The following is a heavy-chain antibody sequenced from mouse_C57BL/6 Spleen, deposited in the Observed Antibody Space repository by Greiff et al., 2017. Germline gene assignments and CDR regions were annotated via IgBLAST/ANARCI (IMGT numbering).Heavy chain of an antibody. CDR3: ARLYDYDEYAMDY. CDR2: ISNGGGST. Sequence: EVQLVESGGGLVQPGGSLKLSCAASGFTFSDYYMYWVRQTPEKRLEWVAYISNGGGSTYYPDTVKGRFTISRDNAKNTLYLQMSRRKSEDTAMYYCARLYDYDEYAMDYWGQGTSVTVSS. V-gene: IGHV5-12*01. D-gene: IGHD2-4*01. J-gene: IGHJ4*01. CDR1: GFTFSDYY.